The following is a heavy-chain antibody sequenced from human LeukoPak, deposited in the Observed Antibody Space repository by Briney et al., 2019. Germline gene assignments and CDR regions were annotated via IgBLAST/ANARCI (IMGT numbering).Heavy chain of an antibody. CDR1: GYTFTSYA. Sequence: ASVKVSCKASGYTFTSYAMHWVRQAPGQRLEWMGWINAGNGNTKYSQKFQGRVTITRDTSASTAYMELSSPRSEDTAVYYCARSPYPFDGMDVWGQGTTVTVSS. D-gene: IGHD3-9*01. V-gene: IGHV1-3*01. CDR2: INAGNGNT. J-gene: IGHJ6*02. CDR3: ARSPYPFDGMDV.